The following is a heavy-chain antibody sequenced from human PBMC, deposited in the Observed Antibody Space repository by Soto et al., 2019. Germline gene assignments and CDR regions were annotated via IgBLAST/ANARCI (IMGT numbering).Heavy chain of an antibody. CDR1: GFIFSSYG. V-gene: IGHV3-33*01. CDR3: ARGGMRVGVWGSYRYGDY. Sequence: QVQLVESGGGVVQPGRSLRLSCAASGFIFSSYGMHWVRQAPGKGLEWVAVIWFDGSNKNYADSVKGRFTISRDNSKNTLYLQMDSLRAEATAVYYCARGGMRVGVWGSYRYGDYWGQGTRVTVSS. CDR2: IWFDGSNK. D-gene: IGHD3-16*02. J-gene: IGHJ4*02.